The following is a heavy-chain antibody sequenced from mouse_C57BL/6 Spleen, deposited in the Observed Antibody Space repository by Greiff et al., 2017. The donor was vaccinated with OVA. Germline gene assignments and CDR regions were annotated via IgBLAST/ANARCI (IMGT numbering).Heavy chain of an antibody. CDR2: IKPNNGGT. D-gene: IGHD2-5*01. CDR3: ASYYSNYYAMDY. Sequence: EVQLQQSGPELVKPGPSVSISCKVSGYTFTDYYVNWVKQSHGKSLEWIGDIKPNNGGTSYNQKFKGKATLTVDKSSSKAYMELRSLTSDDSAVYYCASYYSNYYAMDYWGQGTTLTVSS. J-gene: IGHJ4*01. V-gene: IGHV1-26*01. CDR1: GYTFTDYY.